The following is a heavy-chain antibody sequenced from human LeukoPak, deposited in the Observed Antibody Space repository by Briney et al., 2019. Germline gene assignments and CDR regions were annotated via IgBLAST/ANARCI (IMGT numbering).Heavy chain of an antibody. D-gene: IGHD3-3*01. CDR3: ARGGYYDFWSGYSPFDY. J-gene: IGHJ4*02. CDR1: GYTFTIYG. CDR2: ISAYNGNT. V-gene: IGHV1-18*01. Sequence: ASVTVSFTASGYTFTIYGISWVRQAPGQGREWMGLISAYNGNTNYAQKLQGRVTMTTDTSTSTAYMEMKSLRYDDTAVYYCARGGYYDFWSGYSPFDYWGQGTLVTVSS.